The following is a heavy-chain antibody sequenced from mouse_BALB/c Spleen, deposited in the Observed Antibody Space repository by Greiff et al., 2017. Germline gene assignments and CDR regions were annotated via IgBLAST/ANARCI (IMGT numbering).Heavy chain of an antibody. CDR3: VRSAVVAKDYAMDY. V-gene: IGHV1-18*01. Sequence: EVQLQQSGPELVKPGASVKISCKASGYSFTGYTMNWVKQSHGKNLEWIGLINPYNGGTSYNQKFKGKATLTVDKSSSTAYMELHSLTSEDSAVYSGVRSAVVAKDYAMDYWGQGTSVTVSS. J-gene: IGHJ4*01. CDR1: GYSFTGYT. D-gene: IGHD1-1*01. CDR2: INPYNGGT.